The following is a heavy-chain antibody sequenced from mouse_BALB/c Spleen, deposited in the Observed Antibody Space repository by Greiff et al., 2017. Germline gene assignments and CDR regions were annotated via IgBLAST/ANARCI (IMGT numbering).Heavy chain of an antibody. Sequence: EVKLQESGPSLVKPSQTLSLTCSVTGDSITSGYWNWIRKFPGNKLEYMGYISYSGSTYYNPSLKSRISITRDTSKNQYYLQLNSVTTEDTATYYCARYDYGSPWFAYWGQGTLVTVSA. J-gene: IGHJ3*01. D-gene: IGHD1-1*01. CDR2: ISYSGST. V-gene: IGHV3-8*02. CDR1: GDSITSGY. CDR3: ARYDYGSPWFAY.